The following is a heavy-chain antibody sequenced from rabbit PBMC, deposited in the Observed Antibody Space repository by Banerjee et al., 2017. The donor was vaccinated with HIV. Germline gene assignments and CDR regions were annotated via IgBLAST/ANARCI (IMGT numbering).Heavy chain of an antibody. CDR2: INSNTGNT. J-gene: IGHJ4*01. V-gene: IGHV1S40*01. CDR1: GIDFSSYHL. D-gene: IGHD7-1*01. Sequence: QSLEESGGDLVKPEGSLTLTCTASGIDFSSYHLMCWVRQAPGKGLEWIACINSNTGNTVYASWAKGPFTISKTSSTTVTLQMTSLTVADTATYFCARDRDGDAGYGSLALWGQGTLVTVS. CDR3: ARDRDGDAGYGSLAL.